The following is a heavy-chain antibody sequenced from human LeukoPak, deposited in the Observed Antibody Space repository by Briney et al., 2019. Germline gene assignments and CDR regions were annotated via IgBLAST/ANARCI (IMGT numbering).Heavy chain of an antibody. V-gene: IGHV1-69*04. Sequence: SVKVSCKASGGTFSNYGISWLRQAPGQGLEWMGRIIPILGLTNYAQTFQGRVTITADKSTSTAYMELSSLRSEDTAVYYCASAGSSDWYFALWGRGTLVTVSS. CDR2: IIPILGLT. D-gene: IGHD3-10*01. CDR3: ASAGSSDWYFAL. J-gene: IGHJ2*01. CDR1: GGTFSNYG.